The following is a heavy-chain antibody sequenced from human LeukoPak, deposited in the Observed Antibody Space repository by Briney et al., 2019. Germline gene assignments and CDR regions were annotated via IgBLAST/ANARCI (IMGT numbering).Heavy chain of an antibody. D-gene: IGHD4-23*01. CDR2: IIPIFGTA. J-gene: IGHJ4*02. CDR1: GGTFSSYA. CDR3: ARGWPAETTVVTPYNY. V-gene: IGHV1-69*13. Sequence: SVKVSCKASGGTFSSYAINWVRQAPGQGLEWMGGIIPIFGTANYAQKFQGRVTITAVESMSTAYMELSSLRSEDTAVYYCARGWPAETTVVTPYNYWGQGTLVTVSS.